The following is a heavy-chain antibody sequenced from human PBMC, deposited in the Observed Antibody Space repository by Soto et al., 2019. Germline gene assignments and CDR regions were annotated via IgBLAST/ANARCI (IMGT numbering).Heavy chain of an antibody. CDR2: INPNSGGT. Sequence: ASVKVSCKASGYTFTGYYMHWVRQAPGQGLEWMGWINPNSGGTNYAQKFQGRVTMTRDTSISTAYMGLSRLRSDDTAVYYCARVRAYGPSGYGSGSCLGYWGQGTLVTVSS. CDR3: ARVRAYGPSGYGSGSCLGY. CDR1: GYTFTGYY. J-gene: IGHJ4*02. V-gene: IGHV1-2*02. D-gene: IGHD3-10*01.